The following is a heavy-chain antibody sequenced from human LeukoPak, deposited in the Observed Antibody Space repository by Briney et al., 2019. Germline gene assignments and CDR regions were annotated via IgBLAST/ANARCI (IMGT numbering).Heavy chain of an antibody. D-gene: IGHD6-13*01. CDR1: GYTFTSYG. V-gene: IGHV1-18*01. CDR2: ISAYNGNT. Sequence: GASVKVSCKASGYTFTSYGISWVRQAPGQGLEWMGWISAYNGNTNYAQKLQGRVTITADESTSTAYMELSSLRSEDTAVYYCAREWEAEYSSSWHNAYYFDYWGQGTLVTVSS. J-gene: IGHJ4*02. CDR3: AREWEAEYSSSWHNAYYFDY.